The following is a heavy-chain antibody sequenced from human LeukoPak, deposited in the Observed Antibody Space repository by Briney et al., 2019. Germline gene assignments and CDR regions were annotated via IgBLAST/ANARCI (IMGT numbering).Heavy chain of an antibody. Sequence: GGSLRLSCAASGFTFSSYAMSWVRQAPGRGLEWVSGISGSGGSTYYADSVKGRFTISRDNSKNTLYLQMNSLRAEDTAVYYCAKDGVSGIAARFDYWGQGTLVTVSS. V-gene: IGHV3-23*01. J-gene: IGHJ4*02. D-gene: IGHD6-6*01. CDR1: GFTFSSYA. CDR3: AKDGVSGIAARFDY. CDR2: ISGSGGST.